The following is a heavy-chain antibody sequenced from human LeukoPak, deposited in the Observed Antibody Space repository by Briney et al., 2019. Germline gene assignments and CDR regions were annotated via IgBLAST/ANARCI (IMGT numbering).Heavy chain of an antibody. CDR3: AEGDCSSTSCYAFDY. CDR2: ISGSGGST. CDR1: GFTFSSYA. D-gene: IGHD2-2*01. J-gene: IGHJ4*02. Sequence: GGSLRLSCAASGFTFSSYARSWVRQAPGKGLEWVSAISGSGGSTYYADSVKGRFTISRDNSKNTLYLQMNSLRAEDTAVYYCAEGDCSSTSCYAFDYWGQGTLVTVSS. V-gene: IGHV3-23*01.